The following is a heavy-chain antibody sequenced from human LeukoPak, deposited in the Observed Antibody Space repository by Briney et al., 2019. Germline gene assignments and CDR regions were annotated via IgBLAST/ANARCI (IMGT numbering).Heavy chain of an antibody. J-gene: IGHJ4*02. Sequence: GGSLRLSCAASGFPFSSYSMTWVRQAPGKGLEWVANIKPDGTTKFYVDSVKGRFTISRDNALNSLYLQMNSLRAEDTAIYYCTRSIPYGTTWYGRSDYWGQGTLVTVSS. CDR1: GFPFSSYS. CDR2: IKPDGTTK. CDR3: TRSIPYGTTWYGRSDY. D-gene: IGHD6-13*01. V-gene: IGHV3-7*03.